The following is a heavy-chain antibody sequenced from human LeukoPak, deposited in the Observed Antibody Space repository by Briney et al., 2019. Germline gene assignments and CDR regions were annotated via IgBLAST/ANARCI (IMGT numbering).Heavy chain of an antibody. CDR2: INHSGST. J-gene: IGHJ4*02. CDR1: GGSISSYY. V-gene: IGHV4-34*01. D-gene: IGHD3-3*01. CDR3: ARVSILEWLLYGGFDY. Sequence: SETLSLTCTVSGGSISSYYWSWIRQPPGKGLEWIGEINHSGSTNYNPSLKSRVTISVDTSKNQFSLKLSSVTAADTAVYYCARVSILEWLLYGGFDYWGQGTLVTVSS.